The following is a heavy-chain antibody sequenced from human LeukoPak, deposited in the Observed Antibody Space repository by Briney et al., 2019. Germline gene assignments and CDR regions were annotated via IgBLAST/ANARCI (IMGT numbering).Heavy chain of an antibody. J-gene: IGHJ4*02. V-gene: IGHV3-23*01. Sequence: GGSLRPSCAASGFTFSTYAMNWVRQAPGKGLEWVSSISGSAGNTYSANSVKGRFTVSRDNSKNTLYLQMNSLRAEDTAVYYCAKATHCYDSSGYYQALDYWGQGTLVTVSS. CDR1: GFTFSTYA. D-gene: IGHD3-22*01. CDR3: AKATHCYDSSGYYQALDY. CDR2: ISGSAGNT.